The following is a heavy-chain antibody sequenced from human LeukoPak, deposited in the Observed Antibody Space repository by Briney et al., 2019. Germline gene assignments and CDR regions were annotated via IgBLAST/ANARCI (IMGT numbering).Heavy chain of an antibody. CDR2: ISYDGSNK. CDR1: GFTFSSYG. J-gene: IGHJ4*02. V-gene: IGHV3-30*03. CDR3: ARAVGATRGYFDY. Sequence: PGGSLRLSCAASGFTFSSYGMHWVRQAPGKGLEWVAVISYDGSNKYYADSVKGRFTISRDNSKNTLYLQMNSLRAEDTAVYYCARAVGATRGYFDYWGQGTLVTVSS. D-gene: IGHD1-26*01.